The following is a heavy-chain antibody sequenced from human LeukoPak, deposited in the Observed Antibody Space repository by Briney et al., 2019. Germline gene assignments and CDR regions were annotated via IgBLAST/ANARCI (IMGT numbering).Heavy chain of an antibody. Sequence: ASVKVSCKASGYTFTSYDINWVRQATGQGLEWMGWMNPNSGNTGYAQKFQGRVTMTRNTSISTAYMELSSLRSEDTAVYYCARGTYYDFWSGYYTSYHGMDVWGQGTTVTVSS. CDR3: ARGTYYDFWSGYYTSYHGMDV. CDR1: GYTFTSYD. CDR2: MNPNSGNT. V-gene: IGHV1-8*01. D-gene: IGHD3-3*01. J-gene: IGHJ6*02.